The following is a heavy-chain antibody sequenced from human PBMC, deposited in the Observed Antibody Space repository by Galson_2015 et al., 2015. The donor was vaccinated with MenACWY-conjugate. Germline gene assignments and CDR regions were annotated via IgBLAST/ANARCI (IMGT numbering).Heavy chain of an antibody. Sequence: PALVKPTPTLTLPCTFSGFSLTTRGVGVGWIRQPPGKALEWLALIYWDDDRRYSPSLRTRLAITKDTSRNQVVFTMANMDPVDTATYYCVHIVITYGGLSGDDAFDVWGRGTVVTVSS. CDR3: VHIVITYGGLSGDDAFDV. J-gene: IGHJ3*01. CDR2: IYWDDDR. V-gene: IGHV2-5*02. CDR1: GFSLTTRGVG. D-gene: IGHD3-16*01.